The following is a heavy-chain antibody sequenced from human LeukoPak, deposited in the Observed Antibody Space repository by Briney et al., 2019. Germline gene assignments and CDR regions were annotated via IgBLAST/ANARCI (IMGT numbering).Heavy chain of an antibody. Sequence: SETLSLTCIVSGYSISSGYYWDLIRPPPGKRLEWIGSIYHSGSTYYNPSLKSRVTISVDKPKNQFSLKLSSVTAADTAVYYCARMTVTTVTTKFDYWGQGTLVTVSS. J-gene: IGHJ4*02. CDR3: ARMTVTTVTTKFDY. V-gene: IGHV4-38-2*02. CDR1: GYSISSGYY. CDR2: IYHSGST. D-gene: IGHD4-17*01.